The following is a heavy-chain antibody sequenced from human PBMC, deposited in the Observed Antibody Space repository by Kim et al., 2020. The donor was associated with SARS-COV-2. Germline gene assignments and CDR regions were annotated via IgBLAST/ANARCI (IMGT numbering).Heavy chain of an antibody. J-gene: IGHJ6*02. D-gene: IGHD3-22*01. V-gene: IGHV3-30*18. CDR2: ISYDGSNK. CDR1: GFTFSSYG. Sequence: GGSLRLSCAASGFTFSSYGMHWVRQAPGKGLEWVAVISYDGSNKYYADSVKGRFTISRDNSKNTLYLQMNSLRAEDTAVYYCAKTSSSGYWYGMDVWGQG. CDR3: AKTSSSGYWYGMDV.